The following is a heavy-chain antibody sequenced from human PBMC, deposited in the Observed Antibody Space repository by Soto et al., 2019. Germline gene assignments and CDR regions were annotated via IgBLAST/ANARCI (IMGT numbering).Heavy chain of an antibody. V-gene: IGHV3-30*03. CDR1: GFTFSSYG. J-gene: IGHJ4*02. CDR3: ASNPGVYDSSGYYHPNDY. D-gene: IGHD3-22*01. CDR2: ISYDGSNK. Sequence: GGSLRLSCAASGFTFSSYGMHWVRQAPGKGLEWVAVISYDGSNKYYADSVKGRFTISRDNSKNTLYLQMNSLRAEDTAVYYCASNPGVYDSSGYYHPNDYWGQGT.